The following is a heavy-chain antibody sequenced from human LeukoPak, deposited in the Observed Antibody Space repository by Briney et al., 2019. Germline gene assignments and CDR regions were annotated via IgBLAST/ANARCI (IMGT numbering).Heavy chain of an antibody. Sequence: GASVKVSCKASGYTFTGHYMHWVRQAPGQGLEWMGWINPNSGGTNYAQKFQGRVTMTRDTSISTAYMELSRLRSGDTAVYYCARVKKQQLVSFPYYWGQGTLVTVSS. V-gene: IGHV1-2*02. J-gene: IGHJ4*02. CDR3: ARVKKQQLVSFPYY. CDR2: INPNSGGT. D-gene: IGHD6-13*01. CDR1: GYTFTGHY.